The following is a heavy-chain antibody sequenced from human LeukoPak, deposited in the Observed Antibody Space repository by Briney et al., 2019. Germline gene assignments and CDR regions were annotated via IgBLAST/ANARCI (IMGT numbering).Heavy chain of an antibody. CDR3: ARDHGGAAAGNDY. J-gene: IGHJ4*02. CDR2: INPNSGGT. CDR1: GYTFTGYY. D-gene: IGHD6-13*01. Sequence: VASVKVSCKASGYTFTGYYMHWVRQAPGQGLEWMGWINPNSGGTKYAQKFQGRVTMTRDTSISTAYMELSRLRSDDTAVYYCARDHGGAAAGNDYWGQGTLVTVSS. V-gene: IGHV1-2*02.